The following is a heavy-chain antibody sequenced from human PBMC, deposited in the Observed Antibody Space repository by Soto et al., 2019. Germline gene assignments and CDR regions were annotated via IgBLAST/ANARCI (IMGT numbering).Heavy chain of an antibody. D-gene: IGHD2-2*01. CDR1: GFTFRSYW. V-gene: IGHV3-74*01. J-gene: IGHJ5*02. CDR3: ARADIVLVPAATGFYTWFDN. CDR2: INSDGSST. Sequence: PGGSLRLSCAASGFTFRSYWMHWVRQAPGKGLVWVSRINSDGSSTSYADSVKGRFTISRDNAKNTLYLQMNSRRAEDTAVYYFARADIVLVPAATGFYTWFDNWGQGTLVPVSS.